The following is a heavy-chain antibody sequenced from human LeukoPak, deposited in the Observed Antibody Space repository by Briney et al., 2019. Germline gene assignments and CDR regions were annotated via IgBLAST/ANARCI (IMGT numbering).Heavy chain of an antibody. CDR1: GGSISSYY. V-gene: IGHV4-4*07. D-gene: IGHD6-19*01. CDR2: IHPSGST. CDR3: ARAPEFSSGWLLDW. J-gene: IGHJ4*02. Sequence: SETLSLTCTVSGGSISSYYWTWIRQSAGKGLEWIGRIHPSGSTNYNPSLESRVTMSLDTSKKQFSLKVTSVTATDTGVYYCARAPEFSSGWLLDWLGQGSLVTVSS.